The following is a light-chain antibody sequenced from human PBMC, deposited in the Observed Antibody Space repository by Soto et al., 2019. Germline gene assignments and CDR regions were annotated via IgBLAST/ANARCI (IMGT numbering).Light chain of an antibody. CDR1: QGITTF. Sequence: DIQMTQSPSVVSASVGDTVTVTCRASQGITTFLAWFRQRPGRVPERLIYGASSSQSGVPSRFSGRGSGTEFTLTISSLQPEDFGIYYCLQHNSYPYTFGPGTKVDIK. J-gene: IGKJ2*01. CDR3: LQHNSYPYT. V-gene: IGKV1-17*03. CDR2: GAS.